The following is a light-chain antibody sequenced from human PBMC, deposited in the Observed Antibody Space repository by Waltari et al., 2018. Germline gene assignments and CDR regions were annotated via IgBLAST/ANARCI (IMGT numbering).Light chain of an antibody. Sequence: QSALTQPASVSGSPGQSITISCTGTSSDVGNYNLVSRYQQHPGKAPKLLIFEVTKRPSGVSNRFSGSKSANTASLTISGLQAEDEADYYCCSYAGSGTLVFGGGTKLTVL. CDR2: EVT. V-gene: IGLV2-23*02. J-gene: IGLJ3*02. CDR3: CSYAGSGTLV. CDR1: SSDVGNYNL.